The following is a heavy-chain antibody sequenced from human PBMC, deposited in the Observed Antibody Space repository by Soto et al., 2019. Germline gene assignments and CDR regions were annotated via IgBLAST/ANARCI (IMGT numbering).Heavy chain of an antibody. CDR3: ARRSITGTTGWFDP. Sequence: QLQLQESGPGLVKPSETLSLTCTVSGGSISSSSYYWGWIRQPPGKGLEWIGSIYYSGSTYYNPSLKSRVTISVDTSKNQFSLKQSSVTAADTAVYYCARRSITGTTGWFDPWGQGTLVTVSS. CDR2: IYYSGST. J-gene: IGHJ5*02. D-gene: IGHD1-20*01. V-gene: IGHV4-39*01. CDR1: GGSISSSSYY.